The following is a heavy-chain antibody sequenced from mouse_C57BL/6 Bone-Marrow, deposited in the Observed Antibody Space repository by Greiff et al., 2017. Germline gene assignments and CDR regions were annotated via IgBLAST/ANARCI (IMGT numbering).Heavy chain of an antibody. J-gene: IGHJ1*03. D-gene: IGHD1-1*01. V-gene: IGHV5-9*01. CDR2: ISGGGGNT. CDR1: GFTFSSYT. CDR3: ARHKTTVVALYWYFDV. Sequence: EVKLQESGGGLVKPGGSLKLSCAASGFTFSSYTMSWVRQTPVKRLEWVATISGGGGNTSYPDSVKGRFTISRDNAKNTRYLQMSSLRSEDTALYYCARHKTTVVALYWYFDVWGTGTTVTVSA.